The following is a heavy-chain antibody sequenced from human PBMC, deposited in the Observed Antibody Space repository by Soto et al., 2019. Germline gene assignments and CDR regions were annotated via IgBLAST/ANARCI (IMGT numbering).Heavy chain of an antibody. CDR2: INSDGSST. D-gene: IGHD3-3*01. CDR1: GFTFSSYW. CDR3: ARDPERITIFGVVTGLDY. J-gene: IGHJ4*02. V-gene: IGHV3-74*01. Sequence: GSLRLSCAASGFTFSSYWMHWVRQAPGKGLVWVSRINSDGSSTSYADSVKGRFTISRDNAKNTLYLQMNSLRAEDTAVYYCARDPERITIFGVVTGLDYWGQGTLVTVSS.